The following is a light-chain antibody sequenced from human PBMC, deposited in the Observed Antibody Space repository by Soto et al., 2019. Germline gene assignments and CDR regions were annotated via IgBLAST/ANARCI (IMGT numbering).Light chain of an antibody. Sequence: IVLTQSPGTLSLSPWEITTLSCRASQSISRYLAWYQQKPGQGPRLLIYGASSRATGTPDRFSGSGSGTDFTLTINRLEPEDFALYYCQQYGSSPPTFGQGTKVE. CDR1: QSISRY. CDR2: GAS. CDR3: QQYGSSPPT. V-gene: IGKV3-20*01. J-gene: IGKJ1*01.